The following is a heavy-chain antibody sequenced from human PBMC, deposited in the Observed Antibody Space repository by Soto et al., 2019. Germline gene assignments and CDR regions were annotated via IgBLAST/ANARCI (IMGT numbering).Heavy chain of an antibody. V-gene: IGHV3-53*02. CDR1: GFSVSDNY. J-gene: IGHJ6*02. CDR3: ARHQLIHRGTLDTYFYAMDV. Sequence: EVQLVETGGGLIQPGGSLRLSCAASGFSVSDNYMTWVRQAPGKGLEWVSLIYSGGTKYYADSVKGRFTISRDNSKNTLYLQMNSLRVEDTAVYYCARHQLIHRGTLDTYFYAMDVWGQGTTVTVSS. D-gene: IGHD1-1*01. CDR2: IYSGGTK.